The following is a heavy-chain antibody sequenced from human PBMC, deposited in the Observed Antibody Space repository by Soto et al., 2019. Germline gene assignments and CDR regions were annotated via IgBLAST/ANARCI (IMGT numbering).Heavy chain of an antibody. V-gene: IGHV4-39*01. Sequence: SETLSLTCTVSGGSISSSSYYWGWIRQPPGKGLEWIGSIYYSGSTYYNPSLKSRVTISVDTSKNQFSLKLSSVTAADTAVYYCASRRITIFGVVIIDYFDYWGQGTLVTVSS. CDR1: GGSISSSSYY. CDR3: ASRRITIFGVVIIDYFDY. J-gene: IGHJ4*02. D-gene: IGHD3-3*01. CDR2: IYYSGST.